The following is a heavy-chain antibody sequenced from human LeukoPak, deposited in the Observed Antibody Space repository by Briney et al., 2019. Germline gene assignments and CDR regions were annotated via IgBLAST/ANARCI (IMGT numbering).Heavy chain of an antibody. D-gene: IGHD3-3*01. V-gene: IGHV3-74*01. J-gene: IGHJ6*03. CDR1: GFTLRNYW. CDR3: ATDSTYYDFWSGTYYYSYYMDV. Sequence: GGSLRLSCAASGFTLRNYWMHWVRQAPGKGLVWVSCINTDGSSTSYADSVKGRFTISRDNAKNTLYLQMNSLRAEDTAVYYCATDSTYYDFWSGTYYYSYYMDVWGQGTTVTVSS. CDR2: INTDGSST.